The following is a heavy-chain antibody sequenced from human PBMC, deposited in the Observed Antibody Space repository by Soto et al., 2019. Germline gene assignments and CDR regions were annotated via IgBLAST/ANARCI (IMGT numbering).Heavy chain of an antibody. CDR2: IYYSGST. J-gene: IGHJ4*02. V-gene: IGHV4-30-4*01. Sequence: PSETLFLTCTVSCGSISSDNYYWSWIRQPPGKGLEWIGYIYYSGSTYYNPSLKSRVIISIDTSKNQFSLKLSSVTAADTAVYYCAGTSYFDNSGSAYWGQGTLVTVSS. CDR1: CGSISSDNYY. D-gene: IGHD3-22*01. CDR3: AGTSYFDNSGSAY.